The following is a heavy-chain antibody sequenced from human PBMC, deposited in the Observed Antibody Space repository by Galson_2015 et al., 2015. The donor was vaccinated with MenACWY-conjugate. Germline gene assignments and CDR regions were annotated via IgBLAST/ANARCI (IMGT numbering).Heavy chain of an antibody. CDR3: TSDRDVGGSLWWFDP. CDR1: GLTFSNVW. CDR2: IKCRTDGGTT. J-gene: IGHJ5*02. V-gene: IGHV3-15*01. Sequence: SLRLSCATSGLTFSNVWMSWVRQAPGKGLEWVARIKCRTDGGTTDYATPVKGRFTILRDDSAKTLYLQMNSLKIEDTAMYFCTSDRDVGGSLWWFDPWGQGTLVTVSS. D-gene: IGHD2-15*01.